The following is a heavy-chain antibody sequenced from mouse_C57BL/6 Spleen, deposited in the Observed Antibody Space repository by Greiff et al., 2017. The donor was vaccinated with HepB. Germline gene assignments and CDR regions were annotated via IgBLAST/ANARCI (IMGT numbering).Heavy chain of an antibody. CDR3: ARGYYEYFDY. Sequence: EVQLVESEGGLVQPGSSMKLSCTASGFTFSDYYMAWVRQVPEKGLEWVANINYDGSSTYYLDSLKSRFIISRDNAKNILYLQMSSLKSEDTATYYCARGYYEYFDYWGQGTTLTVSS. J-gene: IGHJ2*01. V-gene: IGHV5-16*01. CDR2: INYDGSST. D-gene: IGHD1-1*01. CDR1: GFTFSDYY.